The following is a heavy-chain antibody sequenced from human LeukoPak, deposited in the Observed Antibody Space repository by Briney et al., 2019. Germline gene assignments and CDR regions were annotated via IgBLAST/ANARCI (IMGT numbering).Heavy chain of an antibody. Sequence: SETLSLTCTVSGGSISSYYWSWIRQPAGKGLEWIGRIYTSGSTNYNPSLKSRVTMSVDTSKNQFSLKLSSVTAADTAVYYCARVGIAVADTHWDYFDYWGQGTLVTVSS. CDR3: ARVGIAVADTHWDYFDY. CDR1: GGSISSYY. CDR2: IYTSGST. J-gene: IGHJ4*02. V-gene: IGHV4-4*07. D-gene: IGHD6-19*01.